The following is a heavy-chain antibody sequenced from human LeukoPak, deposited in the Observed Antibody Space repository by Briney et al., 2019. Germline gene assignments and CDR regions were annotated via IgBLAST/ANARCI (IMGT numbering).Heavy chain of an antibody. J-gene: IGHJ4*02. CDR3: ARAVLVSFFDY. CDR1: GGSFSGYY. CDR2: IYYSGST. Sequence: SETLSLTCAVYGGSFSGYYWSWIRQPPGKGLEWIGYIYYSGSTNYNPSLKSRVTISVDTSKNQFSLKLSSVTAADTAVYYCARAVLVSFFDYWGQGTLVTVSS. D-gene: IGHD2-2*01. V-gene: IGHV4-59*01.